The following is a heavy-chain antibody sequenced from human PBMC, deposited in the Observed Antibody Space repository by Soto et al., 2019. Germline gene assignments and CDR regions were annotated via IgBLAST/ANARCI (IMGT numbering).Heavy chain of an antibody. CDR1: GYTFTSYG. Sequence: QVQLVQSGSEVKKPGASVKVSCKASGYTFTSYGISWVRQAPGQGLEWMGWISAYNGNTNYAQKLQGRVTMTTDTSTSTAYMELRSLRSDDTAVYYCARDPYIAVAGTESYFDYCGQGTLVTVSS. D-gene: IGHD6-19*01. V-gene: IGHV1-18*01. CDR2: ISAYNGNT. CDR3: ARDPYIAVAGTESYFDY. J-gene: IGHJ4*02.